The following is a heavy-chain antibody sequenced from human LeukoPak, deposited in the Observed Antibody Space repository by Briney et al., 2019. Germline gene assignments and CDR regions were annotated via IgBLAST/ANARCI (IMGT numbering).Heavy chain of an antibody. CDR3: AKVAHNSWPFYSDS. Sequence: GGCLRLSCVGSGFIFGDYAMQWGRQAPGKGLGMVAGIDWNSASIGYADSVKGRFTISRDNAKNSLYLHMNSLRIDDMALYYCAKVAHNSWPFYSDSWGQGTLVTVSS. CDR2: IDWNSASI. D-gene: IGHD6-13*01. J-gene: IGHJ4*02. V-gene: IGHV3-9*03. CDR1: GFIFGDYA.